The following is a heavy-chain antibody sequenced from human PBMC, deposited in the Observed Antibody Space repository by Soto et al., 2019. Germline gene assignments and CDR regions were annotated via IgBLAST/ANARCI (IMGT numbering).Heavy chain of an antibody. V-gene: IGHV3-23*01. CDR2: FTSGGGT. Sequence: GSLRLSCAASGFTFSNHAMSWVRQAPGKGLEWVSAFTSGGGTYYADSVKGRFTISRDNSKNTLYLQMNSLRADDTAVYYCAKVSSSWYAGFFDLWGQGTLVTVSS. CDR1: GFTFSNHA. D-gene: IGHD6-13*01. CDR3: AKVSSSWYAGFFDL. J-gene: IGHJ4*02.